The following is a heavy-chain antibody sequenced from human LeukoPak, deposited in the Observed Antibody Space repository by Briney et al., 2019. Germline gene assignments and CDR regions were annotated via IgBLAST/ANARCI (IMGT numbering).Heavy chain of an antibody. J-gene: IGHJ6*03. V-gene: IGHV3-13*01. CDR3: ARESSWPSYYYYMDV. CDR1: GFTFTTYD. Sequence: GGSLRLSCAASGFTFTTYDMHWVRQATGKGLEWVSAIGTTGDTYYPGSVKGRFTISRENAKNSLYLQMNSLRAGDTAVYYCARESSWPSYYYYMDVWGKGTTVTISS. CDR2: IGTTGDT.